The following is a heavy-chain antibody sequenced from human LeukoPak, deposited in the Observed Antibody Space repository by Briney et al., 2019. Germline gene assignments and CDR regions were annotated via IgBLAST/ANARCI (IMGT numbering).Heavy chain of an antibody. CDR1: GFIFGDFY. D-gene: IGHD1-1*01. Sequence: GGSLRLSCVGSGFIFGDFYMNWIRQAPGKGLEWSSFITSRVDSIYYADSVKGRFTVFRDNDKKSLYFQMKSLRAEDTAVYFCARDPEYSDKWGQGTLVSVCS. V-gene: IGHV3-11*01. CDR2: ITSRVDSI. J-gene: IGHJ4*02. CDR3: ARDPEYSDK.